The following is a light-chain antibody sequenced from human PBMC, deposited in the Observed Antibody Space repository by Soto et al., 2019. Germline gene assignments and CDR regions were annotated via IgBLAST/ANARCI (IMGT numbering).Light chain of an antibody. Sequence: EIVLTQSPATLSLSPGERATLSCRASQSVSSYLAWYQQKPGQAPRLLIYDGSARATGIPARFSGGGSGAEYTLTISSLQSEDFAVYYCQQYNTWPWTFGQETKVDIK. J-gene: IGKJ1*01. CDR1: QSVSSY. V-gene: IGKV3-15*01. CDR2: DGS. CDR3: QQYNTWPWT.